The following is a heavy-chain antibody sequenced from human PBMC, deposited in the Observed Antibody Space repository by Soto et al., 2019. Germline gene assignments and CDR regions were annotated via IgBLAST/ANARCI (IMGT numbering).Heavy chain of an antibody. CDR2: FDPEDGET. Sequence: SVQVSFKVSGYTLTELSMHWVRQAPGKGLEWMGGFDPEDGETIYAQKFQGRVTMTEDTSTDTAYMELSSLRSEDTAVYYCASYRTTVTTSEFDYWGQGTLVTVSS. CDR3: ASYRTTVTTSEFDY. V-gene: IGHV1-24*01. CDR1: GYTLTELS. J-gene: IGHJ4*02. D-gene: IGHD4-17*01.